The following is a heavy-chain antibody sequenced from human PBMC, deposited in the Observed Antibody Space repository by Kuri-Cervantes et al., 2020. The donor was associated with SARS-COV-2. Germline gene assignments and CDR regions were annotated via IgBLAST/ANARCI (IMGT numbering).Heavy chain of an antibody. J-gene: IGHJ1*01. CDR1: GFTFSSYS. D-gene: IGHD3-22*01. V-gene: IGHV3-48*01. Sequence: GESLKISCAASGFTFSSYSMNWVRQAPGKGLEWVSYISSSSSTIYYADSVKGRFTISRDNAKNSLYLQMNSLRAEDTAVYYCARGVHEQLYDSSGYYSAEYFQHWGQGTLVTVSS. CDR2: ISSSSSTI. CDR3: ARGVHEQLYDSSGYYSAEYFQH.